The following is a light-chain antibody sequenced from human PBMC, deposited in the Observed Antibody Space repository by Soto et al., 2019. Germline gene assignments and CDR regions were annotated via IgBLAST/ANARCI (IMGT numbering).Light chain of an antibody. CDR3: QQYNNWPPLT. CDR2: GAS. J-gene: IGKJ4*01. V-gene: IGKV3-15*01. Sequence: EVVMTQSPSTLSVSPGERVTLSCRASQSVSIDLAWYQQKPGQAPRLLIYGASTRATGIPARFSGSGSGTEFTLTISSLQSEDFAVYYCQQYNNWPPLTFGGGTKVDI. CDR1: QSVSID.